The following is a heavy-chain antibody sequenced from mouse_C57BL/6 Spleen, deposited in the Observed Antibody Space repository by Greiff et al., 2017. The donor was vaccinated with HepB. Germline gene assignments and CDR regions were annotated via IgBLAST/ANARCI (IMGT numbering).Heavy chain of an antibody. CDR1: GYTFTDYY. V-gene: IGHV1-26*01. CDR3: ARGLHGNWFAY. CDR2: INPNNGGT. D-gene: IGHD2-1*01. J-gene: IGHJ3*01. Sequence: EVQLQQSGPELVKPGASVKISCKASGYTFTDYYMNWVKQSHGKSLEWIGDINPNNGGTSYNQKFKGKATLTVDKSSSTAYMELRSLTSEDSAVYYCARGLHGNWFAYWGQGTLVTVSA.